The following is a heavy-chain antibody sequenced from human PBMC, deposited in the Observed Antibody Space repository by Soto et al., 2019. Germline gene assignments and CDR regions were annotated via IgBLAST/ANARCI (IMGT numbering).Heavy chain of an antibody. V-gene: IGHV3-72*01. CDR1: GFIFSDHY. CDR3: GASAVGRAPCQH. Sequence: VQLVESGGGLVQPGGSLRLSCAASGFIFSDHYIDWVSQAPGKGLEWVGRIRNKASSYTIEYDASVKGRISIARDDSKNAVWRQMSSLKSYGRAVDYWGASAVGRAPCQHWSQGTLVSVST. J-gene: IGHJ1*01. D-gene: IGHD2-15*01. CDR2: IRNKASSYTI.